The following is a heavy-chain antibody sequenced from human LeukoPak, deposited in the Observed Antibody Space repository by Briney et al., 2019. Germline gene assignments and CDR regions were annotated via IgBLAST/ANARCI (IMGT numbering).Heavy chain of an antibody. CDR1: EFTFSTYC. J-gene: IGHJ3*01. CDR3: VREASGVSSSAFDV. D-gene: IGHD1-26*01. CDR2: NSDGTNT. V-gene: IGHV3-74*01. Sequence: GGSLRLSCAASEFTFSTYCMHWVRQAPGKGLVWVSRNSDGTNTDYADSVKGRFTISRDNAKNTLYMQMNSLRVDDTAVYYCVREASGVSSSAFDVWGQGTMVTVSS.